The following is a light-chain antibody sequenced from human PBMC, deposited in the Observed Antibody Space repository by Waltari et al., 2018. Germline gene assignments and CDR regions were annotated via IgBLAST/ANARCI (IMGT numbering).Light chain of an antibody. CDR1: TLPKDY. CDR2: KDS. J-gene: IGLJ3*02. Sequence: SYGLTQAPSVSVSPGQTARIPCSGDTLPKDYAYLYQQKPGQAPVLVIYKDSERPSGIPERFSGSRAGTTVALTINGVQAEDEAEYYCQSSDSSGSYVLFGGGTKLTVL. CDR3: QSSDSSGSYVL. V-gene: IGLV3-25*03.